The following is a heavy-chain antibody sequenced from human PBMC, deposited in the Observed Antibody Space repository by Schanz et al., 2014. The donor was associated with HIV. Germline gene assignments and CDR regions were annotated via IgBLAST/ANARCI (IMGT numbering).Heavy chain of an antibody. CDR1: GYNFGNLD. CDR3: ARGAAEMATMTPWRY. D-gene: IGHD5-12*01. J-gene: IGHJ4*02. CDR2: ISAYNGNT. Sequence: QVQLVQSGAEVKKPGASVRVSCKASGYNFGNLDINWVRQAPGQGLEWMGWISAYNGNTNYAQKRQGTVTMTTDTSTSTAYMDLRSLRSDDTAVYYCARGAAEMATMTPWRYWGQGTLVTVSS. V-gene: IGHV1-18*01.